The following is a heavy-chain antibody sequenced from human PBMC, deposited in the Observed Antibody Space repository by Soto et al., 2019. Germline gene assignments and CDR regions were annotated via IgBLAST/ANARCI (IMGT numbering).Heavy chain of an antibody. Sequence: QVQLQESGPGLVKPSETLSLTCTVSGGSISSYYWSLIRQPPGKGLEWIGYIYYSGSTNYNPSLKSRVTISVDTSKNQFSLKLSSVTAADTAVYYCARGEGGNYSYYYYMDVWGKGTTVTVSS. V-gene: IGHV4-59*01. CDR2: IYYSGST. J-gene: IGHJ6*03. D-gene: IGHD1-26*01. CDR1: GGSISSYY. CDR3: ARGEGGNYSYYYYMDV.